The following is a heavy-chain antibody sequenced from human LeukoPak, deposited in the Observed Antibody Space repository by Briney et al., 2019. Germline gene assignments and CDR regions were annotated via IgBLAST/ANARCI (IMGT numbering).Heavy chain of an antibody. CDR2: ISSSSSYI. V-gene: IGHV3-21*01. J-gene: IGHJ1*01. D-gene: IGHD6-13*01. CDR1: GFTFSNTW. CDR3: GSSRSAEYFQH. Sequence: GGSLRLSCAASGFTFSNTWMNWVRQAPGKGLEWVSFISSSSSYIYYADSVKGRFTISRDNAKDSLYLQMNSLRAGDTGVYYCGSSRSAEYFQHWGQGTLVTVSS.